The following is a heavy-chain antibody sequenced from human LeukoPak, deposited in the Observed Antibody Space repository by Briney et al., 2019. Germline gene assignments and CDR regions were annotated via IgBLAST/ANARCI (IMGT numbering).Heavy chain of an antibody. CDR2: ISWNSGSI. V-gene: IGHV3-9*01. Sequence: GGSLRLSCAASGFTFDDYAMHWVRQAPGKGLEWVSGISWNSGSIGYADSVKGRFTISRDNAKNSLYLQMNSLRAEDTALYYCAKDIGSGGFGEDICDYWGQGTLVTVSS. J-gene: IGHJ4*02. CDR1: GFTFDDYA. D-gene: IGHD3-10*01. CDR3: AKDIGSGGFGEDICDY.